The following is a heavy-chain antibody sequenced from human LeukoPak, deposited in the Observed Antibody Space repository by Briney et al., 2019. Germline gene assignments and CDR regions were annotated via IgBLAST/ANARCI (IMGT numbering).Heavy chain of an antibody. Sequence: GGSLRLSCAASGFTFSNYAMSWVRQAPGKGLEWVSAVSGRDTSTYYADSVKGRITISRDNSKNTLYLQMNSLRAEDTAIYYCAKWGDYDVLTGYYDSDYWGQGTLVTVSS. CDR2: VSGRDTST. CDR1: GFTFSNYA. CDR3: AKWGDYDVLTGYYDSDY. J-gene: IGHJ4*02. D-gene: IGHD3-9*01. V-gene: IGHV3-23*01.